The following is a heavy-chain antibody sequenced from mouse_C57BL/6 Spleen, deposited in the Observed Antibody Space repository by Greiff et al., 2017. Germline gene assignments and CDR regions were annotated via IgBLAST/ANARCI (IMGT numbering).Heavy chain of an antibody. J-gene: IGHJ4*01. D-gene: IGHD2-5*01. CDR2: IYPGAGDT. Sequence: QVQLQQSGPELVKPGASVKISCKASGYAFSSSWMNWVKQRPGKGLEWIGRIYPGAGDTNYNGTFKGKATLTADNSSSTAYMQLSSRTSEDSAVYFCARSYYSNLYYAMDYWGQGTSVTVSS. CDR1: GYAFSSSW. V-gene: IGHV1-82*01. CDR3: ARSYYSNLYYAMDY.